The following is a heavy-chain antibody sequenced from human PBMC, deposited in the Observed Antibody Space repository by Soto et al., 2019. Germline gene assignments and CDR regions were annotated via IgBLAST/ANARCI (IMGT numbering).Heavy chain of an antibody. D-gene: IGHD3-10*01. Sequence: EVHLLESGGGLVQPGGYLRLSCAASGVTFSSYAMSWVRQAPGKGLEWVSTISDSGGGTYYADSVKGRFTISRENSNNTLSLQMNSLRAEDTAVYYCAKAEPLLLWFGELSSWGQGTLVTVSS. CDR2: ISDSGGGT. CDR1: GVTFSSYA. J-gene: IGHJ4*02. V-gene: IGHV3-23*01. CDR3: AKAEPLLLWFGELSS.